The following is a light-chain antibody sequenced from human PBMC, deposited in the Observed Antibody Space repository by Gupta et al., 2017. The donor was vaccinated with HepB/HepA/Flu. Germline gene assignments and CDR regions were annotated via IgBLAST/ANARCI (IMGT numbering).Light chain of an antibody. J-gene: IGLJ2*01. CDR1: SSNIGSNT. Sequence: QSVLIQPPSASGTPGQRVTISCSGSSSNIGSNTFNWYHQVQGTAPRLLIYSYNHRPSGVPDRFSASKSGTSASLAISGLQSEDEAEYYCSTWDDGLNGVVFGGGTKLTVL. CDR2: SYN. V-gene: IGLV1-44*01. CDR3: STWDDGLNGVV.